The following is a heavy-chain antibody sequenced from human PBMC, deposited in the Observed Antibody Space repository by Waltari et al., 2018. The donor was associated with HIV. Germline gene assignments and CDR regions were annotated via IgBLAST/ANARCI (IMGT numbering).Heavy chain of an antibody. CDR3: AAHLEAVPEAVSEYFEF. CDR2: FDREDNEA. V-gene: IGHV1-24*01. CDR1: VHPLSEMA. D-gene: IGHD6-13*01. Sequence: QVQLEQSGAEVKTPRAPVKVSCKVSVHPLSEMAMPWVRQAPGKGLEWMGYFDREDNEAIYAAKFQGRVTMTQDASADTAYMELSSLRSEDTAVYFCAAHLEAVPEAVSEYFEFWGQGALVIVSS. J-gene: IGHJ4*02.